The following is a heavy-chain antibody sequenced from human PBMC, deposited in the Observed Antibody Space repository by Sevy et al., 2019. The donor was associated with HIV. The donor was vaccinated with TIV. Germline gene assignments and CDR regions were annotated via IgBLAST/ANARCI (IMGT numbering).Heavy chain of an antibody. J-gene: IGHJ6*03. D-gene: IGHD3-9*01. CDR3: ARADILTGYYLYYYYYMDV. Sequence: GGSLRLSCAASGFTFSSYWMHWVRQAPGKGLVWVSRINSDGSSTSYADSVKGRFTISRDNAKNTLYLQMNSLRAEDTAVYYCARADILTGYYLYYYYYMDVWGKGTTVTVSS. CDR2: INSDGSST. V-gene: IGHV3-74*01. CDR1: GFTFSSYW.